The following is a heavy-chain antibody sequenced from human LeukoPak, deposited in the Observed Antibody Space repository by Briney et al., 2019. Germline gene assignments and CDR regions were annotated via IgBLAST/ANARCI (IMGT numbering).Heavy chain of an antibody. CDR2: TYYRSKWYN. Sequence: SQTLSLTCAISGDSVSINSAAWNWIRQSPSRGLEWLGGTYYRSKWYNDYAVSVKSQITINPDTSKNQFSLQLNSVTPEDTAVYYCARDRIAAAGTAGYYYYYGMDVWGQGTTVTVSS. D-gene: IGHD6-13*01. V-gene: IGHV6-1*01. CDR3: ARDRIAAAGTAGYYYYYGMDV. J-gene: IGHJ6*02. CDR1: GDSVSINSAA.